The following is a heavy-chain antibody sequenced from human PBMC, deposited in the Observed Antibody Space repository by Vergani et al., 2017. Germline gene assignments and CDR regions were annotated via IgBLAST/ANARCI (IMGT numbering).Heavy chain of an antibody. J-gene: IGHJ6*02. CDR3: ARDRPAKNTGAYGMDV. CDR1: GGTFSSYA. CDR2: ISAYNGNT. V-gene: IGHV1-18*01. D-gene: IGHD5-18*01. Sequence: QVQLVQSGAEVKKPGSSVKVSCKASGGTFSSYAISWVRQAPGQGLEWMGWISAYNGNTNYAQKLQGRVTMTTDTSTSTAYMELRSLRSDDTAVYYCARDRPAKNTGAYGMDVWGQGTTVTVSS.